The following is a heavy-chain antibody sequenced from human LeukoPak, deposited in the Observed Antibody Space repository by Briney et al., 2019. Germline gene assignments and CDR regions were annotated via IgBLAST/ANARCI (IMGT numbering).Heavy chain of an antibody. CDR2: IRYDGSNK. CDR3: ARNIVFWSGLLVYYYMDV. CDR1: GFTFSSYG. J-gene: IGHJ6*03. Sequence: QPGGSLRLSCAASGFTFSSYGMHWVRQAPGKGLEWVAFIRYDGSNKYHADSVKGRFTISRDNSKNTLYLQMNSLRAEDTAVYYCARNIVFWSGLLVYYYMDVWGKGTTVTVSS. V-gene: IGHV3-30*02. D-gene: IGHD3-3*01.